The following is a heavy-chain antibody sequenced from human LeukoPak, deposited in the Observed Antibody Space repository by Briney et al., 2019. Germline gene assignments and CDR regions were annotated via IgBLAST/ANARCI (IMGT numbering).Heavy chain of an antibody. CDR2: ISAYNGNT. Sequence: ASVKVSCKASGYTFTSHGISWVRQAPGQGLEWMGWISAYNGNTNYAQKLQGRVTMTTDTSTSTAYMELRSLRSDDTAVYYCARVSPYYYDSSGYYFARWFDPWGQGTLVTVPS. J-gene: IGHJ5*02. V-gene: IGHV1-18*01. CDR3: ARVSPYYYDSSGYYFARWFDP. D-gene: IGHD3-22*01. CDR1: GYTFTSHG.